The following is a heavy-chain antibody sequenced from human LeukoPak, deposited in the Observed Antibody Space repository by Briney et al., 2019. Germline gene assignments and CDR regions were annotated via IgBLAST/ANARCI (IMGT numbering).Heavy chain of an antibody. Sequence: SETLSLTCTVSGGSMSSYYWTWIRQPPGKGLEWIGYIYYTGSGSTSHNPSLKSRVTISVDTSKNQFSLNLNSVTAADTAVYYCAREYGYYGSGSCDWGQGTLVTVSS. D-gene: IGHD3-10*01. J-gene: IGHJ4*02. V-gene: IGHV4-59*12. CDR2: IYYTGSGST. CDR1: GGSMSSYY. CDR3: AREYGYYGSGSCD.